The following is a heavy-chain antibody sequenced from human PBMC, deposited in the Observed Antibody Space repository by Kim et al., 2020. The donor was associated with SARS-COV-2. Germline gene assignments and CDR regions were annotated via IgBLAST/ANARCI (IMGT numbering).Heavy chain of an antibody. J-gene: IGHJ4*02. D-gene: IGHD3-10*01. V-gene: IGHV3-30*01. CDR3: ARDLLGSGGMDY. Sequence: YANSGKGRLTTSRDKSKNTRYLEMDRQRREDTAVYYCARDLLGSGGMDYWGQGTLVTVSS.